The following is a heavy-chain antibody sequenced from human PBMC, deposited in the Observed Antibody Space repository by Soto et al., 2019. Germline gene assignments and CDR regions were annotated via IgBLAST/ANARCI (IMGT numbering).Heavy chain of an antibody. J-gene: IGHJ6*02. V-gene: IGHV4-4*02. CDR3: ARDSNAMGYYYGMDV. CDR1: GGSISSSNW. Sequence: QVQLQESGPGLVKPSGTLSLTCAVSGGSISSSNWWSWVRQPPGKGLEWIGEIYHSGSTNYNPSLNGRVTIPVDKSKNQFALKLSSVTAADTAVYYCARDSNAMGYYYGMDVWGQGTTVTVSS. CDR2: IYHSGST. D-gene: IGHD4-4*01.